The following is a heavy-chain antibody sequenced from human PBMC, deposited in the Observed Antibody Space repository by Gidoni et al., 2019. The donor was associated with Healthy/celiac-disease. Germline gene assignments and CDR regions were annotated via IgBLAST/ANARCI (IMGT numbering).Heavy chain of an antibody. Sequence: QLQLQESGPGLVKPSETLSLTCTVSGVSISSSSYYWGWIRQPPGKGLEWIGSIYYSGSTYYNPSLKSRVTISVDTSKNQFSLKLSSVTAADTAVYYCARAYSTAEDWFDPWGQGTLVTVSS. J-gene: IGHJ5*02. CDR3: ARAYSTAEDWFDP. V-gene: IGHV4-39*01. CDR1: GVSISSSSYY. D-gene: IGHD4-4*01. CDR2: IYYSGST.